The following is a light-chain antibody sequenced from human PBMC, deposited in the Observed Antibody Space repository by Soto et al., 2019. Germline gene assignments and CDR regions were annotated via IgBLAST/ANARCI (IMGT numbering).Light chain of an antibody. J-gene: IGKJ4*01. V-gene: IGKV1-27*01. Sequence: DLQMTQSPSSLSASVGDRVTITCRASQGIANSLAWYQQRPGKVPKLLIYGASTLQSGVASRFSSSGSGTDFTLTISSLQPEDVATYYCQKYGSVPLTFGGGTKVEI. CDR2: GAS. CDR1: QGIANS. CDR3: QKYGSVPLT.